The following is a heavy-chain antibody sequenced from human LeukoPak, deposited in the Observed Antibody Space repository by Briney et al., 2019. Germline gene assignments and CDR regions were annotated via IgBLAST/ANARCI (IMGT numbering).Heavy chain of an antibody. CDR2: ISYDGRNK. Sequence: GGSLRLSCAASGFTFSSYPMHWVRQAPGKGLEWVAVISYDGRNKYYAGSVKGRFTISRDNSKNTLYLQMNGLRVEDTALYYCTLLYYVMSYWGQGTLVTVSS. V-gene: IGHV3-30*04. J-gene: IGHJ4*02. CDR1: GFTFSSYP. CDR3: TLLYYVMSY. D-gene: IGHD3-3*01.